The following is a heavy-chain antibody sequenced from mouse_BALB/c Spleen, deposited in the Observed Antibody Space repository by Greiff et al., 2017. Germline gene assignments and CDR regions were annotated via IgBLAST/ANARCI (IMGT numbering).Heavy chain of an antibody. D-gene: IGHD2-14*01. CDR1: GYSITSGYY. J-gene: IGHJ1*01. CDR2: ISYDGSN. Sequence: EVQLQQSGPGLVKPSQSLSLTCSVTGYSITSGYYWNWIRQFPGNKLEWMGYISYDGSNNYNPSSKNRISITRDTSKNQFFLKLNSVTTEDTATYYCARGGYYRYDEGYWYFDVWGAGTTVTVSS. V-gene: IGHV3-6*02. CDR3: ARGGYYRYDEGYWYFDV.